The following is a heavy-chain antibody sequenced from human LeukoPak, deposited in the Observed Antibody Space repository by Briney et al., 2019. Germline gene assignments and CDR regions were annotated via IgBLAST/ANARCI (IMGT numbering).Heavy chain of an antibody. D-gene: IGHD6-13*01. Sequence: GGSLGLSCAASGFTVSSNYMSWVRQAPGKGLEWVSVIYSGGSTSYADSVKGRFTISRDNSKNTLYLQMNSLRAGDTAVYYCARGDSSSWKNYYYYYGMDVWGQGTTVTVSS. V-gene: IGHV3-66*02. CDR2: IYSGGST. CDR1: GFTVSSNY. CDR3: ARGDSSSWKNYYYYYGMDV. J-gene: IGHJ6*02.